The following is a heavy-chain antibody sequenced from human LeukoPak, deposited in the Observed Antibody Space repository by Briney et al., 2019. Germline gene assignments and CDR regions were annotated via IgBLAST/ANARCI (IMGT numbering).Heavy chain of an antibody. CDR2: ISSSAGTK. V-gene: IGHV3-48*03. Sequence: PGGSLRLSCAASGFTFSSYEMNWVRQAPGRGLEGVSYISSSAGTKRYADSVKGRFTISRDNAKNSLYLQMNSLRADDTAVYYCARDLGVSTPPWAYWGQGTLVTVSS. J-gene: IGHJ4*02. CDR1: GFTFSSYE. D-gene: IGHD4-11*01. CDR3: ARDLGVSTPPWAY.